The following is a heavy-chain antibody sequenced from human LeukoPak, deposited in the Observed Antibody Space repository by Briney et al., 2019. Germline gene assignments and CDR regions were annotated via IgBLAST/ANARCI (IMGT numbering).Heavy chain of an antibody. CDR2: MNPNSGST. D-gene: IGHD6-13*01. CDR3: ARAGSSWYVYFQH. J-gene: IGHJ1*01. V-gene: IGHV1-8*01. Sequence: VASVKVSCKASGYTFTSYDINWVRQATGQGLEWMGWMNPNSGSTGYAQKFQGRVTMTRNTSISTAYMELSSLRSEDTAVYYCARAGSSWYVYFQHWGLGTLVTVSS. CDR1: GYTFTSYD.